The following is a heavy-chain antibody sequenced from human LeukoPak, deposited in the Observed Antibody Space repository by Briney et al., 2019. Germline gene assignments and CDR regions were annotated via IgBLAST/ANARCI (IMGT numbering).Heavy chain of an antibody. J-gene: IGHJ4*02. CDR1: GGSIRSDY. Sequence: PSETLSLTCSDSGGSIRSDYWSWLRHPPGKGLQWIGYVHHTGTTNYNPSLKSRVTMSVDTSKNGFSLRLTSVNAADTGVYYCATAGDYNDLPHWGRGNLVTVSS. D-gene: IGHD4-11*01. CDR2: VHHTGTT. V-gene: IGHV4-59*01. CDR3: ATAGDYNDLPH.